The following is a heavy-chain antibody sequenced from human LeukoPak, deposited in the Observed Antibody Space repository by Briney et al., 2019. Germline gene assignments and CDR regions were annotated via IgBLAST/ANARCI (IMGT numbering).Heavy chain of an antibody. V-gene: IGHV4-30-2*01. D-gene: IGHD3-22*01. CDR3: ARVGYYDSSGYYSYAYFDY. J-gene: IGHJ4*02. CDR1: GGSISSGGYS. CDR2: IYHSGST. Sequence: SETLSLTCAVSGGSISSGGYSWSWLRQPPGKGLEWIGYIYHSGSTYYNPSLKSRVTISVDRSKNQFSLKLSSVTAADTAVYYCARVGYYDSSGYYSYAYFDYWGQGTLVTVSS.